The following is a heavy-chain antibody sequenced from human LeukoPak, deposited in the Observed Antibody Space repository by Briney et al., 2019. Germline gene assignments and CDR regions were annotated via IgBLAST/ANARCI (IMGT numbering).Heavy chain of an antibody. Sequence: ASVTVSCKASGGTFSSYTISWVRQAPGQGLEWMGRIIPILGIANYAQKFQGRVTITADKSTSTAYMELSSLRSEDTAVYYCARDLPNYDFWSAPRGAFDIWGQGTMVTVSS. J-gene: IGHJ3*02. CDR1: GGTFSSYT. D-gene: IGHD3-3*01. CDR2: IIPILGIA. CDR3: ARDLPNYDFWSAPRGAFDI. V-gene: IGHV1-69*04.